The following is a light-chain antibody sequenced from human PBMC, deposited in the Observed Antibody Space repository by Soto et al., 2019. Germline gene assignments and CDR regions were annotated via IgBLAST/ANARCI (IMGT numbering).Light chain of an antibody. CDR1: QNIHTN. CDR3: QLRSNWRVP. J-gene: IGKJ4*01. V-gene: IGKV3-11*01. CDR2: DAS. Sequence: ELMITQAPSTLSVSPGERATLSCRAGQNIHTNLAWYQQKPGQAPRLLIYDASNRATGIPARFSGSGSGTDFTLTIGSLEPEDIAVYYCQLRSNWRVPFGGGTKVDIK.